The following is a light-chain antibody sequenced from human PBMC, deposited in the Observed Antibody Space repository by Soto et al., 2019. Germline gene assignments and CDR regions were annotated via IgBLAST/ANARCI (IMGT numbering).Light chain of an antibody. Sequence: DIQLTQSPSTLSASVGDRVTITCRASQTISSWLAWYQQKPGTAPNLLIYKTSNLESGVPSRFSGSGSGTDFTLTISSLQPDDFATYYCQYYNDYCWTFGQGTKVEIK. CDR3: QYYNDYCWT. V-gene: IGKV1-5*03. J-gene: IGKJ1*01. CDR1: QTISSW. CDR2: KTS.